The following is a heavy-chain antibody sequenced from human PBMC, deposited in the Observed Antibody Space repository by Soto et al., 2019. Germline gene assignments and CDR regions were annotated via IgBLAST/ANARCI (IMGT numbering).Heavy chain of an antibody. CDR3: AREKKHQSLGGRFGMDV. CDR2: IGSSGGYI. V-gene: IGHV3-21*01. CDR1: GFIFSDFS. Sequence: LRLSCAVSGFIFSDFSMNWVRQAPGKGLEWVASIGSSGGYIFYADSVKGRFTISRDNAKKSLDLQINSLRAEDKAVYYCAREKKHQSLGGRFGMDVWGQGTTVTVSS. D-gene: IGHD2-2*01. J-gene: IGHJ6*02.